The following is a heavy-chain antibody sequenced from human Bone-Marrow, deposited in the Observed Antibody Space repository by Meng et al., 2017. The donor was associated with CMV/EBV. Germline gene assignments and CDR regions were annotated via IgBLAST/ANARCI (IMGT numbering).Heavy chain of an antibody. CDR3: ARDLRYFDWLPLYY. CDR1: GSTFTGYY. J-gene: IGHJ4*02. V-gene: IGHV1-2*02. CDR2: INPNSGGA. D-gene: IGHD3-9*01. Sequence: VERLQSGAGVKKPGGLVEVSCKASGSTFTGYYMHWVRQAPGQGLEWMGWINPNSGGANYAQKFQGRVTMTRDTSISTAYMELSRLRSDDTAVYYCARDLRYFDWLPLYYWGQGTLVTVSS.